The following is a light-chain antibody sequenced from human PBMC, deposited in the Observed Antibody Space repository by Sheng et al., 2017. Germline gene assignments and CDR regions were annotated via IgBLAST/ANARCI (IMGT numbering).Light chain of an antibody. V-gene: IGLV6-57*01. CDR1: SGSIASNY. CDR3: QSYDSSNRV. J-gene: IGLJ3*02. Sequence: NFMLTQPHSVSESPGKTVTISCTHSSGSIASNYVQWYQQRPGSSPTTVIYEYHQRPSGVPDRFSGSIDTSSNSASLTISGLKTEDEADYYCQSYDSSNRVFGGGTKLTVL. CDR2: EYH.